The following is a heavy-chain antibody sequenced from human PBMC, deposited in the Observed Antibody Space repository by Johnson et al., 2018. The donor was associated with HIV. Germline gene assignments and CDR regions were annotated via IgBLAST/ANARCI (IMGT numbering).Heavy chain of an antibody. CDR3: ARDSAAAGLDAFDI. V-gene: IGHV3-13*01. Sequence: VQLVESGGGLVQPGGSLRLSCAASGFTFSSYDMHWVRQATGKGLEWVSAIGTAGDTYYPGSVKGRFTISRENAKNSLYLQMNSLRAEDTAGYYCARDSAAAGLDAFDIWGHGTMVTVSS. D-gene: IGHD6-13*01. CDR2: IGTAGDT. CDR1: GFTFSSYD. J-gene: IGHJ3*02.